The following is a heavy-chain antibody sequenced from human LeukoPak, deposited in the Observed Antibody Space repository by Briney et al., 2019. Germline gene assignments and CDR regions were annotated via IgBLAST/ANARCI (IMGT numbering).Heavy chain of an antibody. CDR3: ARERSPARMVRGVISWFDP. J-gene: IGHJ5*02. CDR2: ISGYSGNT. Sequence: GASVKDSCKASGYIFICYGISWVRQAPGQGLEWMGWISGYSGNTNYAQKHQSRVTMATDTSTSTAYMELSSLRSEDTAVYYCARERSPARMVRGVISWFDPWGQGTLVTVSS. CDR1: GYIFICYG. D-gene: IGHD3-10*01. V-gene: IGHV1-18*01.